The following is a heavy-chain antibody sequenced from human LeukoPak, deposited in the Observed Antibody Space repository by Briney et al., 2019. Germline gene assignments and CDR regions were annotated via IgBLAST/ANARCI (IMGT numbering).Heavy chain of an antibody. CDR2: ISYDGSNK. CDR1: GFTFSSYG. Sequence: PGGSLRLSCAASGFTFSSYGMHWVRQAAGKGLEWVAVISYDGSNKYYADSVKGRFTISRDNSKNTLYLQMNSLRAEDTAVYYCAKDQRGSGSYYYWGQGTLVTVSS. D-gene: IGHD1-26*01. J-gene: IGHJ4*02. V-gene: IGHV3-30*18. CDR3: AKDQRGSGSYYY.